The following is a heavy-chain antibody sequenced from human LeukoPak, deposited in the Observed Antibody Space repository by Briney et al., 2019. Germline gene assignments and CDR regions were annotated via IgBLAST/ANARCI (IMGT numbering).Heavy chain of an antibody. V-gene: IGHV3-21*01. CDR3: ATETIGRHYDY. Sequence: GGSLRLSCAASGFTFSSCGFNWVRQAPGKGLEWVSSIGPTGTDRYYADSVRGRFTISRDSAKNSMYLQMDSLRDEDTAVYYCATETIGRHYDYWGQGTLLTVSS. J-gene: IGHJ4*02. CDR1: GFTFSSCG. D-gene: IGHD1-14*01. CDR2: IGPTGTDR.